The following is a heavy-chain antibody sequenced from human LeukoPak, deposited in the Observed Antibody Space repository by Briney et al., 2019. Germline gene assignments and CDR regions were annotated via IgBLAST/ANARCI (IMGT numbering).Heavy chain of an antibody. J-gene: IGHJ4*02. CDR3: AREAPDSSSWYLDY. D-gene: IGHD6-13*01. CDR1: GGTFSSYA. Sequence: SVKVSCKASGGTFSSYAISWVRQAPGQGLEWMGGIIPIFGTANYAQKFQGRVTITADESTSTAYMELGSLRSEDTAVYYCAREAPDSSSWYLDYWGQGTLVTVSS. CDR2: IIPIFGTA. V-gene: IGHV1-69*01.